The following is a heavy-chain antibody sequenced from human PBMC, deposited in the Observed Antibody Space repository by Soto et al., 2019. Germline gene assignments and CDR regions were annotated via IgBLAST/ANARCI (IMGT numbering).Heavy chain of an antibody. D-gene: IGHD3-9*01. CDR2: VYYSGST. CDR3: GRLEGLATISYYFDY. Sequence: PSETLSLTCTFPGCSISSYYWNWIRHPPGKGLEWIGSVYYSGSTYYNPSLESRVTISVDKSKNQFSLKLMSVSAADTAVYYCGRLEGLATISYYFDYWGQGALVTVSS. J-gene: IGHJ4*02. CDR1: GCSISSYY. V-gene: IGHV4-59*08.